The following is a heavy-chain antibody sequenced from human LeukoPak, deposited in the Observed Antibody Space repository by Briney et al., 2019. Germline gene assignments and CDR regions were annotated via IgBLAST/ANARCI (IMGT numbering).Heavy chain of an antibody. D-gene: IGHD2-8*01. CDR2: MNPNSGNT. V-gene: IGHV1-8*01. CDR3: ARSRTPVYGVHY. Sequence: ASVKVSFKASGYTFTSYDINWVRQATGQGLEWMGWMNPNSGNTGYAQKFQGRVTMTRNTSISTAYMELSSLRSEDTAVYYCARSRTPVYGVHYWGQGTLVTVSS. CDR1: GYTFTSYD. J-gene: IGHJ4*02.